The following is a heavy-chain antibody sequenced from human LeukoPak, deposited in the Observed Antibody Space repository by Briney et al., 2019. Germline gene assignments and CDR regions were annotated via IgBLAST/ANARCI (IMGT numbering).Heavy chain of an antibody. Sequence: PGGSLRLSCAASGFTFTTYAMSWVRQAPGKGLEWVSAISGSGGSTYYADSVKGRFTISRDNSKNTLYLQMNSLRADDTAAYYCAKRSHVVAATHYYYYMDVWGKGTTVTVSS. CDR3: AKRSHVVAATHYYYYMDV. J-gene: IGHJ6*03. D-gene: IGHD2-15*01. CDR2: ISGSGGST. CDR1: GFTFTTYA. V-gene: IGHV3-23*01.